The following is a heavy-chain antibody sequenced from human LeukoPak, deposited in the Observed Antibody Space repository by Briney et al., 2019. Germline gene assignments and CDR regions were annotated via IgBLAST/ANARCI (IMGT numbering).Heavy chain of an antibody. V-gene: IGHV3-48*04. Sequence: GGSLRLSCAASGFTFSSYSMNWVRQAPGKGLEWVSYISSSSSTIYYADSVKGRFTISRDNAKNSLYLQMNSLRAEDTAVYYCAREIIVVVPADYDAFDIWGQGTMVTVSS. CDR2: ISSSSSTI. J-gene: IGHJ3*02. D-gene: IGHD2-2*01. CDR1: GFTFSSYS. CDR3: AREIIVVVPADYDAFDI.